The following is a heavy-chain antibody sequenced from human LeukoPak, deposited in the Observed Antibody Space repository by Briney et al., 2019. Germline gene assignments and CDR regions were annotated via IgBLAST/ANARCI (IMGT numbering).Heavy chain of an antibody. D-gene: IGHD1-26*01. J-gene: IGHJ4*02. CDR1: GGSISSSSYY. V-gene: IGHV4-39*07. CDR3: ARSDLYSGSYYFDY. Sequence: SETLSLTCTVSGGSISSSSYYWGWIRQPPGKGLEWIGSIYYSGSTYYNPSLKSRVTISVDTSKNQFSLKLSSVTAADTAVYYCARSDLYSGSYYFDYWGQGTLVTVSS. CDR2: IYYSGST.